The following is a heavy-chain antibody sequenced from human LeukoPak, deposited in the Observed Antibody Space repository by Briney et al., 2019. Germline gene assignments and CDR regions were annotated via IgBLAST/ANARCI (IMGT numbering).Heavy chain of an antibody. D-gene: IGHD2-2*01. CDR2: TYYSGST. CDR3: ARSKYQLLSQYNWFDL. J-gene: IGHJ5*02. Sequence: SETLSVTRTVSGGSIRRDDYYGRWLRQHPGTGLEWLVYTYYSGSTYYNPSLTSRVTISVDTSKNQFSLKLSSVTAADTAVYYCARSKYQLLSQYNWFDLWGQGTLVTVSS. CDR1: GGSIRRDDYY. V-gene: IGHV4-31*03.